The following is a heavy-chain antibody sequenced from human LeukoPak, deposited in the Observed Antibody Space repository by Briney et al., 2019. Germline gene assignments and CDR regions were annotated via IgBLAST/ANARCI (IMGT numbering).Heavy chain of an antibody. D-gene: IGHD6-13*01. CDR1: GYTFTSYG. Sequence: ASVKVSCKASGYTFTSYGISWVRQAPGQGLEWMGWISAYNGNTNYAQKLQGRVTMTTDTSTSTAYMELRSLRSDDTAVYYCAREAQQQQPSPHYYYYYYMDIWGKGTTVTVSS. V-gene: IGHV1-18*01. CDR3: AREAQQQQPSPHYYYYYYMDI. CDR2: ISAYNGNT. J-gene: IGHJ6*03.